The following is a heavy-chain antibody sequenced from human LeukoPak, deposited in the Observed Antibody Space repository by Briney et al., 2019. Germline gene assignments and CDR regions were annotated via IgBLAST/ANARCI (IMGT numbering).Heavy chain of an antibody. J-gene: IGHJ4*02. CDR2: ISSSGSTI. Sequence: GGSLRLSCAASGFTFSDYYMSWIRQAPGKGLEWVSYISSSGSTIYYADSVKGRFTISRDNSKNTLYLQMNSLRAEDTAVYYCAKDSSGDYYDSSGTADEYWGQGTLVTVSS. D-gene: IGHD3-22*01. CDR1: GFTFSDYY. V-gene: IGHV3-11*01. CDR3: AKDSSGDYYDSSGTADEY.